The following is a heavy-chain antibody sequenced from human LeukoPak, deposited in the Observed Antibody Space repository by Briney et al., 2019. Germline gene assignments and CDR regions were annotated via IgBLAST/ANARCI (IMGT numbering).Heavy chain of an antibody. CDR2: ISGSGGST. CDR1: GFTFSNYA. D-gene: IGHD3-22*01. Sequence: GGSLSLSCAASGFTFSNYAMSWVRQAPGKGLDWVSAISGSGGSTYYADSVKGRFAISRDNSKNTLSLQMSSLRAEDTAVYYCATRNSYYYDSTGYYPPSYYFDYWGQGTLVTVSS. V-gene: IGHV3-23*01. J-gene: IGHJ4*02. CDR3: ATRNSYYYDSTGYYPPSYYFDY.